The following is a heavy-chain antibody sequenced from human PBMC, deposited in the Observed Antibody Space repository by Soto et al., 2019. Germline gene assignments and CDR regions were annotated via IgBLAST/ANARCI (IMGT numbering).Heavy chain of an antibody. D-gene: IGHD6-19*01. J-gene: IGHJ3*02. CDR2: ISSSSSTI. CDR3: ARVGNRQWLAVYDAFDI. CDR1: GFTFSSYS. Sequence: PGGSLRLSCAASGFTFSSYSMNWVRQAPGKGLEWVSYISSSSSTIYYADAVTGRFTISRDNAKNSLYLQMNSLRDEDTAVYYCARVGNRQWLAVYDAFDIWGQGTMVTVSS. V-gene: IGHV3-48*02.